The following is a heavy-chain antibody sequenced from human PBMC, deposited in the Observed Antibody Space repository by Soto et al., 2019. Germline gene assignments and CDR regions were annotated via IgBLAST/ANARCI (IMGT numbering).Heavy chain of an antibody. CDR3: TRYMMYSSFDY. CDR2: IKSQTDGGTA. V-gene: IGHV3-15*01. D-gene: IGHD2-8*01. J-gene: IGHJ4*02. Sequence: GGSLRLSCVTSEFPFTNAWMSWVRQVPGKGLEWVGRIKSQTDGGTADYAAPVKGRFTMSRDDSKNTLYLQMNSLKSEDTAIYYCTRYMMYSSFDYWGQGTLVTVSS. CDR1: EFPFTNAW.